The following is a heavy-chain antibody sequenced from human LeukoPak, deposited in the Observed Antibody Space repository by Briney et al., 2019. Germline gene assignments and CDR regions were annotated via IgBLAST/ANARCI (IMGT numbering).Heavy chain of an antibody. CDR1: GGSISTYY. J-gene: IGHJ4*02. CDR2: ASTSGTT. Sequence: SETLSLTCTVSGGSISTYYWSWIRQPAEKGLEWIGRASTSGTTQYNPSFKSRVTMSVDTSSNQFSLKLSSVTAADTAVYYCARGSYYDTVTGYYRGSLDSWGQGPLVTLSS. D-gene: IGHD3-9*01. CDR3: ARGSYYDTVTGYYRGSLDS. V-gene: IGHV4-4*07.